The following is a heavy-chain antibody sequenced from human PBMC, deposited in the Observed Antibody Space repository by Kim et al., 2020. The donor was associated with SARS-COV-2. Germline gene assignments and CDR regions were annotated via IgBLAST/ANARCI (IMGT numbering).Heavy chain of an antibody. D-gene: IGHD2-15*01. Sequence: GGSLRLSCAASGFTFSSYAMSWVRQAPGKGLEWVSAISGSGGSTYYADSVKGRFTISRDNSKNTLYLQMNSLRAEDTAVYYCAKEGSSIQDPSGGRHFDYWGQGTLVTVSS. CDR2: ISGSGGST. V-gene: IGHV3-23*01. J-gene: IGHJ4*02. CDR1: GFTFSSYA. CDR3: AKEGSSIQDPSGGRHFDY.